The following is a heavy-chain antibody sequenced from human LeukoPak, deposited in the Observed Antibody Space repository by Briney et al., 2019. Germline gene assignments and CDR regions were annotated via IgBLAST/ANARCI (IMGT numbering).Heavy chain of an antibody. CDR3: AKDAGDPYYFDY. D-gene: IGHD7-27*01. Sequence: GRSLRLSCAASGFTFSSYGMHWVRQAPGKGLEWVAVISYDGSNKYYADSVKGRFTISRDNSKNTLYLQMNSLRAEDTAVYYCAKDAGDPYYFDYWGQGTLVTVSS. CDR1: GFTFSSYG. CDR2: ISYDGSNK. J-gene: IGHJ4*02. V-gene: IGHV3-30*18.